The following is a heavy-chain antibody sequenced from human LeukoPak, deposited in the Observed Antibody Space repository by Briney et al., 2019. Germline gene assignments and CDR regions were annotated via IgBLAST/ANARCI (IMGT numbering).Heavy chain of an antibody. V-gene: IGHV4-39*07. Sequence: ASETLSLTCTVSSGSISTSNYYWGWVRQPPGKALEWIGNIFYSGSTYYSPSLKSRVTISLDTSRNQLSLKLNSLTAAATAVYSWAKSNGYGLMDIWGQGTMVTVSS. CDR2: IFYSGST. J-gene: IGHJ3*02. CDR3: AKSNGYGLMDI. D-gene: IGHD3-22*01. CDR1: SGSISTSNYY.